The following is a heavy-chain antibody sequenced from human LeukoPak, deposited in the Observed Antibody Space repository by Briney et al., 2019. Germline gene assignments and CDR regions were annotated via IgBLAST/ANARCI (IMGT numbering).Heavy chain of an antibody. CDR2: IWYDGSTK. V-gene: IGHV3-33*01. CDR1: GFTFSSYG. J-gene: IGHJ3*02. CDR3: ARDRGMTHDAFDI. Sequence: PGRSLRLSCAASGFTFSSYGMHWVRQAPGKGLEWVALIWYDGSTKYYADSVKGRFTISRDNSKNTLYLQMNSLRAEDTVVYYCARDRGMTHDAFDIWGQGTMVTVSS. D-gene: IGHD5-24*01.